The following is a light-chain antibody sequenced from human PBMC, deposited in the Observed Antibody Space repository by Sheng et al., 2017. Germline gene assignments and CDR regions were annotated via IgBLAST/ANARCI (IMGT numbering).Light chain of an antibody. J-gene: IGLJ2*01. CDR2: YYSDSDK. V-gene: IGLV5-37*01. CDR3: MIWPSNASGV. CDR1: SDINVGSYN. Sequence: QPVLTQPPSSSASPGESASSPAPWPSDINVGSYNIYWYQQKPGSPPRYLLYYYSDSDKGQCSGVPSRSLDPKMLQPIQGILLISGLQSEDEADYYCMIWPSNASGVFGGGTKLTVL.